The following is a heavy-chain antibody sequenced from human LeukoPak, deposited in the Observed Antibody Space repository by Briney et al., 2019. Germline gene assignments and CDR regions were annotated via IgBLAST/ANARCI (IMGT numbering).Heavy chain of an antibody. Sequence: PGRSLRLPCAASGFTFDDYAMHWVRQAPGKGLEWVSGISWNSGSIGYADSVKGRFTISRDNAKNSLYLQMNSLRAEDTALYYCAKGGYYYDSSGYPYYFDYWGQGTLVTVSS. J-gene: IGHJ4*02. D-gene: IGHD3-22*01. CDR1: GFTFDDYA. V-gene: IGHV3-9*01. CDR3: AKGGYYYDSSGYPYYFDY. CDR2: ISWNSGSI.